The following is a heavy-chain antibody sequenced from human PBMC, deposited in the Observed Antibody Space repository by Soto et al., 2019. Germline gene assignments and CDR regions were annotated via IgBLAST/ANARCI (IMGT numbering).Heavy chain of an antibody. J-gene: IGHJ6*02. CDR1: GYSFTSYW. CDR2: IYPGDSDT. D-gene: IGHD5-12*01. Sequence: PGESLKISCKGSGYSFTSYWIGWVRQMPGKGLEWMGIIYPGDSDTRYSPSFQGQVTISADKSISTAYLQWSSLKASDTAMYYCARDSGYAPDYYYYYGMDVWGQGTTVTVS. CDR3: ARDSGYAPDYYYYYGMDV. V-gene: IGHV5-51*01.